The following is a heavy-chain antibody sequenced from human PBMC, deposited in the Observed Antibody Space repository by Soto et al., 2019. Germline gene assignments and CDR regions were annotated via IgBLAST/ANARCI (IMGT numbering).Heavy chain of an antibody. D-gene: IGHD2-15*01. V-gene: IGHV1-3*01. CDR2: INAGNGNT. Sequence: ASVKVSCKASGYTFTSYAMHWARQAPGQRLEWMGWINAGNGNTKYSQKFQGRVTITRDTSASTAYMELSSLRSEDTAVYYCARDLHCSGGSCYQSGWYYYGMEGWGKGNTVNVSS. J-gene: IGHJ6*04. CDR3: ARDLHCSGGSCYQSGWYYYGMEG. CDR1: GYTFTSYA.